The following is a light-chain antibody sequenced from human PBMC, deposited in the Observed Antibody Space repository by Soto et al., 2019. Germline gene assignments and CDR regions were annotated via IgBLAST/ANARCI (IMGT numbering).Light chain of an antibody. CDR3: ATWDDSRNVV. Sequence: QSVLTQAPSASGAPGQRITISCSGDTSNIESHPVNWFQQVPGAAPKLLIKTNNQRPSGVPDRFSGSKSGASASLAIRGLQSEDEGTYYCATWDDSRNVVFGFGTKVNV. CDR2: TNN. J-gene: IGLJ1*01. V-gene: IGLV1-44*01. CDR1: TSNIESHP.